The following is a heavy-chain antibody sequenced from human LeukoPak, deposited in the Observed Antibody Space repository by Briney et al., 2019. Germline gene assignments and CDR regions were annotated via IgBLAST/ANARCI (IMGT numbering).Heavy chain of an antibody. J-gene: IGHJ6*02. D-gene: IGHD6-13*01. CDR1: GGSISSSSYY. CDR2: IYYSGST. Sequence: PSETLSLTCTVSGGSISSSSYYWGWIRQPPGKGLEWIGSIYYSGSTYYNPSLKSRVTISVDTSKNQFSLKLSSVTAADTAVYYCARHVEGSSWSRYYYYYGMDVWGQGTTVTVSS. V-gene: IGHV4-39*01. CDR3: ARHVEGSSWSRYYYYYGMDV.